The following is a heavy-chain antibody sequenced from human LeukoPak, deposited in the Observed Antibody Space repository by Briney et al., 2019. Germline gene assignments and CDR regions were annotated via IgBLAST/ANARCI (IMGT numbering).Heavy chain of an antibody. CDR2: IIATGGST. J-gene: IGHJ4*02. V-gene: IGHV3-23*01. D-gene: IGHD3-10*01. CDR1: GFTFSYYA. CDR3: AKDLRTYGSGIYRLPTVIFAY. Sequence: GGSLRLSCAASGFTFSYYAMGWVRQAPGKGLEWVSSIIATGGSTFYADSMKGRFTISRDNSKNTLYLQMNSLRAEDTAVYYCAKDLRTYGSGIYRLPTVIFAYWGQGTLVTVSS.